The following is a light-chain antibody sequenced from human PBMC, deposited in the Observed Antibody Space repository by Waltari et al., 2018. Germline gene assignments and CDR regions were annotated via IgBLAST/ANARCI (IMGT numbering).Light chain of an antibody. CDR2: GAS. V-gene: IGKV3-20*01. CDR3: QQYGSSPWT. Sequence: EIVLTQSPGTLSLSPGERATLSCRASQSVSSSYLAWYQQKPGQAPRVLIHGASNRATGIPDRVSGSGSGTDFTLTISRLGPEDFAVYYCQQYGSSPWTFGQGTKVEIK. J-gene: IGKJ1*01. CDR1: QSVSSSY.